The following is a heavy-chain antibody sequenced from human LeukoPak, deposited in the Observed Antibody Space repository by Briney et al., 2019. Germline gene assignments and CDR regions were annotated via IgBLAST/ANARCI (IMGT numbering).Heavy chain of an antibody. CDR2: ISSSYTHI. CDR1: GFTFSSYS. V-gene: IGHV3-21*06. J-gene: IGHJ4*02. Sequence: GGSLRLSCAASGFTFSSYSMNWVRQAPGKGLEWVSSISSSYTHIHYAGSVKGRFTISRDNAKNSLYLQMNSLRAEDTAVYYCARGGVMIFKTKSFDYWGQGTLVTVSS. CDR3: ARGGVMIFKTKSFDY. D-gene: IGHD3/OR15-3a*01.